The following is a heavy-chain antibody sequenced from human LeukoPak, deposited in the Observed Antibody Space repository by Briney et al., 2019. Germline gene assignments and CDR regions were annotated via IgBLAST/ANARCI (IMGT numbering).Heavy chain of an antibody. Sequence: GRSLRLSCAASGFTFSSYGMHWVRQAPGKGLEWVAVVWFDGSKKYSADSVKGRITISRDDSKNTLYLQMNSLRAEDTAVYYCARGVDYYDSSGTIDYWGRGTLVTVSS. D-gene: IGHD3-22*01. CDR2: VWFDGSKK. V-gene: IGHV3-33*01. CDR3: ARGVDYYDSSGTIDY. CDR1: GFTFSSYG. J-gene: IGHJ4*02.